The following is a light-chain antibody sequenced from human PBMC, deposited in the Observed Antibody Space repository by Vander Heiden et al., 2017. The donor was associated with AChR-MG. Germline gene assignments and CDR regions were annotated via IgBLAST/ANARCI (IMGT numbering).Light chain of an antibody. V-gene: IGKV2-28*01. J-gene: IGKJ4*01. CDR2: LGS. CDR3: MQALQTPPGLT. CDR1: QSLLHSNGYNY. Sequence: IVMTQSPLSLPVTPGEPASISCRSSQSLLHSNGYNYLDWYLQKPGPSPQLLIYLGSNRASGVPDRFSGSGSGTDFTLKISRVEAEDVGVYYCMQALQTPPGLTFGGGTKVEIK.